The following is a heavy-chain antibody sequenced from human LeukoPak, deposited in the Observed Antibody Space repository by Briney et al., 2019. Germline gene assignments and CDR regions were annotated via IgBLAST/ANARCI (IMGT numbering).Heavy chain of an antibody. J-gene: IGHJ5*02. V-gene: IGHV3-30*03. CDR2: ISYDGSNK. CDR3: ARQTYDTANWFDP. D-gene: IGHD5-12*01. CDR1: GFTFSSYS. Sequence: GGSLRLSCAASGFTFSSYSMNWVRQAPGKGLEWVAVISYDGSNKYYADSVKGRFTISRDNSKNTLYLQMNSLRAEDTAVYYCARQTYDTANWFDPWGQGTLVTVSS.